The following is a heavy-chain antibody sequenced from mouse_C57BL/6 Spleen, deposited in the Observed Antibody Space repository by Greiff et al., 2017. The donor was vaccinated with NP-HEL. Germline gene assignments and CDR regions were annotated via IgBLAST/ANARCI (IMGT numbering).Heavy chain of an antibody. J-gene: IGHJ2*01. CDR3: ARSETGTFYFDY. V-gene: IGHV1-54*01. Sequence: VQLQQSGAELVRPGTSVKVSCKASGYAFTNYLIEWVKQRPGQGLEWIGVINPGSGGTNYNEKFKGKATLTADKSSSTAYMQLSSLTSEDSAVYFCARSETGTFYFDYWGQGTTLTVSS. CDR1: GYAFTNYL. D-gene: IGHD4-1*01. CDR2: INPGSGGT.